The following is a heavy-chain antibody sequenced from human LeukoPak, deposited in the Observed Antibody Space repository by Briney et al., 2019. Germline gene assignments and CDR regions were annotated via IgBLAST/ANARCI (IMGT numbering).Heavy chain of an antibody. D-gene: IGHD6-19*01. Sequence: PSETLSLTCAVYGESFSGYYWSWIRQPPGKGLEWIGEVNHNGNTNYNPSLKSQVAISVDTSKNQFSLKLTSVTAADTAVYYCARHVRKRGIAVAGSPGWFDPWGQGTLVTVSS. J-gene: IGHJ5*02. V-gene: IGHV4-34*01. CDR3: ARHVRKRGIAVAGSPGWFDP. CDR1: GESFSGYY. CDR2: VNHNGNT.